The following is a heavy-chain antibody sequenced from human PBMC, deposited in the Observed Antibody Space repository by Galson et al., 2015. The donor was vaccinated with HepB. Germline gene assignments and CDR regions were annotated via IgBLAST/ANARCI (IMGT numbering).Heavy chain of an antibody. CDR3: ACSGSYYYYYGMDV. J-gene: IGHJ6*02. Sequence: SVKVSCKASGGTFSSYAISWVRQAPGQGLEWMGGIIPIFGTANYAQKFQGRVTITADESTSTAYMELSSLRSEDTAVYYCACSGSYYYYYGMDVWGQGTTVTVSS. D-gene: IGHD1-26*01. V-gene: IGHV1-69*13. CDR1: GGTFSSYA. CDR2: IIPIFGTA.